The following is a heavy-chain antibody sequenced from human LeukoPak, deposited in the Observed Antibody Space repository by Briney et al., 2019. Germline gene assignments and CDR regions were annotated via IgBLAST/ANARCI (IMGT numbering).Heavy chain of an antibody. V-gene: IGHV4-38-2*02. CDR3: ARQGYGSVPADY. CDR2: IYHSGNT. CDR1: SYSISRGYY. D-gene: IGHD3-10*01. J-gene: IGHJ4*02. Sequence: PSETLSLTCTVSSYSISRGYYWGWIRQPPGKGLEWIGSIYHSGNTYYNPSLKSRVTISVDTSKNQFSLKLSSVTAADTAVYYCARQGYGSVPADYWGQGTLVTISS.